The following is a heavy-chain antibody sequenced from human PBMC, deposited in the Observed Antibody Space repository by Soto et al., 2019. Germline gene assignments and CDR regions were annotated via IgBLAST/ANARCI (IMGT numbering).Heavy chain of an antibody. CDR1: EFTFRDFA. J-gene: IGHJ4*02. Sequence: GGSLRLSCVVSEFTFRDFAMHWVRQAPGKGLEWVAIISKDATNKYYADSVKGRFTISRDNSKNTLYLQMNSLRVDDTALYYCAREDYGQYYFDYWGQGTLVTVSS. D-gene: IGHD3-10*01. CDR3: AREDYGQYYFDY. V-gene: IGHV3-30-3*01. CDR2: ISKDATNK.